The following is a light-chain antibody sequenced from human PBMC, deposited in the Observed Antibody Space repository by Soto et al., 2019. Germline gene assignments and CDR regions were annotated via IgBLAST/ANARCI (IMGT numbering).Light chain of an antibody. J-gene: IGKJ2*01. CDR2: DAS. CDR1: QNISDW. V-gene: IGKV1-5*01. CDR3: QQYDSSSPT. Sequence: DIQMTQSPSTLSASVGDGVTITCRASQNISDWLDWYQQRPGKAPKFIIYDASNLETGVSSRFSGSGSGTEFTLTIRSLQHDDFATYYCQQYDSSSPTFGQGTKLEIK.